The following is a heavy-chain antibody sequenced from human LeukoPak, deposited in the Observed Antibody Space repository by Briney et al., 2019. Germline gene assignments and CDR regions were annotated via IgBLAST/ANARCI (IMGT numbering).Heavy chain of an antibody. D-gene: IGHD6-19*01. CDR1: GFTFSSYA. CDR3: AREGSGWYLRKGFDY. V-gene: IGHV3-23*01. Sequence: SGGSLRLSCAASGFTFSSYAMSWVRQAPGKGLEWVAAISGSGGSTYYADSVKGRFTISRDNSKNTLYLQMNSLRAEDTAVHYCAREGSGWYLRKGFDYWGQGTLVTVSS. J-gene: IGHJ4*02. CDR2: ISGSGGST.